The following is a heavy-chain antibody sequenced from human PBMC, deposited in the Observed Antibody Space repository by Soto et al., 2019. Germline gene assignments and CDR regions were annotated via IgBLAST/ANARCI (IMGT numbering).Heavy chain of an antibody. Sequence: QVQLVESGGGVVQPGRSLRLSCAASGFTFSSYAMHWVRQAPGKGLEWVAVISYDGSNKYYADSVKGRFTISRDNSKNTLYLQMNSRRAEDTAVYYCARGYQYGDYVFDYWGQGTLVTVSS. J-gene: IGHJ4*02. D-gene: IGHD4-17*01. CDR3: ARGYQYGDYVFDY. V-gene: IGHV3-30-3*01. CDR2: ISYDGSNK. CDR1: GFTFSSYA.